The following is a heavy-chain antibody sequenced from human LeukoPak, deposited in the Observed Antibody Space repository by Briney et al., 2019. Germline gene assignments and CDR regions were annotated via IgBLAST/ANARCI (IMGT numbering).Heavy chain of an antibody. CDR1: GYAFIGYY. Sequence: ASVKVSCKAFGYAFIGYYMHWVRQAPGQGLEWMGWISPNSGDTNYAQKFQGRVTMTRDTSISTAYMELSRLRSDDTAVFYCARSIAVAATGFDYWGQGTLVTASS. J-gene: IGHJ4*02. D-gene: IGHD6-19*01. V-gene: IGHV1-2*02. CDR2: ISPNSGDT. CDR3: ARSIAVAATGFDY.